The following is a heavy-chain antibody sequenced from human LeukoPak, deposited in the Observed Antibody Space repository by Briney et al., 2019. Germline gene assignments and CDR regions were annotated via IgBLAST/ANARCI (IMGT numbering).Heavy chain of an antibody. D-gene: IGHD2-15*01. CDR2: IYYSGST. V-gene: IGHV4-31*03. CDR3: ARSADLCSGGSCPPYVFDY. CDR1: GGSISSGGHY. Sequence: SQTLSLTCTVSGGSISSGGHYWSWIRQHPGTGLEWIGYIYYSGSTYYNPSLKSRVTISVDTSKNQFSLKLSSVTAADTAVYYCARSADLCSGGSCPPYVFDYWGQGTLVTVSS. J-gene: IGHJ4*02.